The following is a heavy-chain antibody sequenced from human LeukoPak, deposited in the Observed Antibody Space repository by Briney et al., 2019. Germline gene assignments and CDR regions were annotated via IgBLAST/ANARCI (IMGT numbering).Heavy chain of an antibody. CDR3: AKDSKRWKTYYYASGSYHFDY. J-gene: IGHJ4*02. V-gene: IGHV3-30*02. Sequence: AGSLRLSCAASGFTFSSYGMHWVRQAPGKGLEWVAFIRFDGSNKYYADSVKGRFTISRDNSKNTLYLQMNILRPEDTAVYYCAKDSKRWKTYYYASGSYHFDYWGQGTLVTVSS. D-gene: IGHD3-10*01. CDR1: GFTFSSYG. CDR2: IRFDGSNK.